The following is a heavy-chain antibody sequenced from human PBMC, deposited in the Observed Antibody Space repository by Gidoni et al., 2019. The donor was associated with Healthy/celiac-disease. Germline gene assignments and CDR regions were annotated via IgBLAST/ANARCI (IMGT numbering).Heavy chain of an antibody. J-gene: IGHJ4*02. CDR2: INPNSGGT. CDR1: GYTFTGYY. D-gene: IGHD5-18*01. CDR3: ARVDSYGYEAGYFDY. V-gene: IGHV1-2*02. Sequence: QVQLVQSGAEVKKPGASVKVSCKASGYTFTGYYMHWVRQAPGQGLEWMGWINPNSGGTNYAQKFQGRVTMTRDTSISTAYMELSRLRSDDTAVYYCARVDSYGYEAGYFDYWGQGTLVTVSS.